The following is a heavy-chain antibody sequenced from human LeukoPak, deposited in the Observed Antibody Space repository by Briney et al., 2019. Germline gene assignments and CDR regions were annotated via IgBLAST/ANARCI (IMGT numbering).Heavy chain of an antibody. J-gene: IGHJ2*01. D-gene: IGHD2-21*02. CDR2: ISAYNGNT. Sequence: ASVKVPSKASGYTFTSYGISWVQQAPGQGLEWMGWISAYNGNTNDAQKLQGRVTMTTGTSTSTAYMELRSLRSDDTAVYYCAREPKTFCGGDCYADWYFDLWGRGTLVTVSS. V-gene: IGHV1-18*01. CDR3: AREPKTFCGGDCYADWYFDL. CDR1: GYTFTSYG.